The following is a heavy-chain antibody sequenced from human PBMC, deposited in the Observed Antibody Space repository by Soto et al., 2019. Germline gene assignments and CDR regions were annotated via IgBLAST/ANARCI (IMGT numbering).Heavy chain of an antibody. J-gene: IGHJ6*02. CDR1: GFTFSSYS. D-gene: IGHD2-2*03. V-gene: IGHV3-21*06. CDR2: ISKSGTTT. Sequence: GGSLRLSCAASGFTFSSYSMNWVRQAPGKGLEWVSSISKSGTTTYYADSVRGRFTISRDNAKNSLYLQMNSLRDEDMAVYYCARDGECGSSSCSFLPDGWCQGPTVTLSS. CDR3: ARDGECGSSSCSFLPDG.